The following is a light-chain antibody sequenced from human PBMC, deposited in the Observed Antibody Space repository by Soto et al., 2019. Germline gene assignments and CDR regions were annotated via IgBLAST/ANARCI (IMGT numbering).Light chain of an antibody. Sequence: QSALTQPASVSGSPGQSITISCTGTSSDVGGYNYVSWYQQHPGKAPKLMIYDVSNRPSGVSNRFSGSKSGNTASLTISGLQAEDEADYYCSSYTSSSTPWVXGGGTKLTVL. CDR3: SSYTSSSTPWV. V-gene: IGLV2-14*01. J-gene: IGLJ3*02. CDR1: SSDVGGYNY. CDR2: DVS.